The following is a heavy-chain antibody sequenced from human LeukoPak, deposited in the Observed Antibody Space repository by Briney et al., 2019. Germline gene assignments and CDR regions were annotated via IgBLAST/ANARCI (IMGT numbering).Heavy chain of an antibody. CDR2: TRNKANSYTT. J-gene: IGHJ4*02. D-gene: IGHD3-22*01. V-gene: IGHV3-72*01. CDR1: GFSFSDQY. Sequence: GGSLRLSCAASGFSFSDQYMDWVPQAPGKGLEWVGLTRNKANSYTTEYAASAKGRFTISRDDSRNSLFLQMNSLKTEDTAVYYCVTYYFDSSGYYHDYWGQGTMLTVSS. CDR3: VTYYFDSSGYYHDY.